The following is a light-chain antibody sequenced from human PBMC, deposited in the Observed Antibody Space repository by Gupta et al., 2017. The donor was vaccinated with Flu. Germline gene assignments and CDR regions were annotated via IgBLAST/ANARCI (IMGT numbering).Light chain of an antibody. CDR1: SSDIGAYKY. Sequence: QPALTQPPCACGSPGHSLTISCPGTSSDIGAYKYVSWHQQPAGKAPKLIIYEVTKRPSGVPDRFSGSKSGNTASLTVSELQAEDEGDYYCSSHTVSDTFVFGTGTAVTVL. V-gene: IGLV2-8*01. J-gene: IGLJ1*01. CDR3: SSHTVSDTFV. CDR2: EVT.